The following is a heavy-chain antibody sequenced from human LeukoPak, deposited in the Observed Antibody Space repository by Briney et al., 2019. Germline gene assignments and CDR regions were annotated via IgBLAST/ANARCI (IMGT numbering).Heavy chain of an antibody. V-gene: IGHV1-18*01. J-gene: IGHJ4*02. D-gene: IGHD3-22*01. Sequence: ASVKVSFKASGYTFTSYGISWVRQAPAQGLEWMGWMSAYNGNTNYAQKLQGRVTMTTDTSTSTAYMELRSLRSDDTAVYYCARDLIGYDSSGYPSFFDYWGQGTLVTVSS. CDR3: ARDLIGYDSSGYPSFFDY. CDR1: GYTFTSYG. CDR2: MSAYNGNT.